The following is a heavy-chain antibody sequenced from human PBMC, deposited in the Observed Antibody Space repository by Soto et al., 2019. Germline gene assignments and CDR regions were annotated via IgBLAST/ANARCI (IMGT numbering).Heavy chain of an antibody. D-gene: IGHD3-22*01. CDR2: IIPIFGTA. V-gene: IGHV1-69*13. CDR3: ATGYYSSGYRNLDY. J-gene: IGHJ4*02. CDR1: GGTFSSYA. Sequence: SVKVSCKASGGTFSSYAINWVRQAPGQGLEWMGGIIPIFGTANYAQKFQGRVTITADESTSTAYMELSSLSSEDTAVYYCATGYYSSGYRNLDYWGQGTLVTVSS.